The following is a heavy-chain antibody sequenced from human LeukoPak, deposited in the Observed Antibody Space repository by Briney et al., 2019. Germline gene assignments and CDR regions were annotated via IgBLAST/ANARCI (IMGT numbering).Heavy chain of an antibody. V-gene: IGHV3-9*01. Sequence: GGSLRLSCAASGFTFDDYAMHWVRQAPGKGLEWVSGISWNSGSIGYADSVKGRFTISRDNAKNSLYLQMNSLRAEDTALYYCAKDTIDRIAAAGTPRNVLYFDYWGQGTLVTVSS. D-gene: IGHD6-13*01. CDR3: AKDTIDRIAAAGTPRNVLYFDY. CDR2: ISWNSGSI. J-gene: IGHJ4*02. CDR1: GFTFDDYA.